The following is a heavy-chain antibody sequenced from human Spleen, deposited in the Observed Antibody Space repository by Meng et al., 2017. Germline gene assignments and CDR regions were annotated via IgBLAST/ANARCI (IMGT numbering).Heavy chain of an antibody. CDR1: GFTFSSCA. D-gene: IGHD4-17*01. CDR3: ATGGAYYFDY. Sequence: VHVGDSGGGVVQPGRSLRLSCAASGFTFSSCAMHWVRQAPGEGLECVAVISPDGTRAYYADSVNGRFTISRDNSKNTFYLQMNSLRSDDTAVYYCATGGAYYFDYWGQGALVTVSS. J-gene: IGHJ4*02. V-gene: IGHV3-30-3*01. CDR2: ISPDGTRA.